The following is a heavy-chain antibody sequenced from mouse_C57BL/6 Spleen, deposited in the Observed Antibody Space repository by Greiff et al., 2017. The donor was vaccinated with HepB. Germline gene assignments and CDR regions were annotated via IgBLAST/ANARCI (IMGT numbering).Heavy chain of an antibody. Sequence: QVQLQQPGAELVKPGASVKMSCKASGYTFTSYWITWVKQRPGQGLEWIGDIYPGSGSTNYNEKFKSKATLTVDTSSSTAYMQLSSLTSEDSAVYYCARDCIYYGSRGRPAWFAYWGQGTLVTVSA. CDR2: IYPGSGST. CDR1: GYTFTSYW. CDR3: ARDCIYYGSRGRPAWFAY. D-gene: IGHD1-1*01. V-gene: IGHV1-55*01. J-gene: IGHJ3*01.